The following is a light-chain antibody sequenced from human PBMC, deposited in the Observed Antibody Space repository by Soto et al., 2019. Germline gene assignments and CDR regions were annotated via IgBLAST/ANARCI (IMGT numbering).Light chain of an antibody. CDR3: QQYAGSLSWT. CDR1: QSVSSN. V-gene: IGKV3-15*01. Sequence: EIVMTQSPATLSVSPGERATLSCRASQSVSSNLAWYQQKPGQAPRLLIYGASTRATGIPARFSGSGSGTEFTLTISSLQSEDFAVYYCQQYAGSLSWTFGQGTKVEIK. J-gene: IGKJ1*01. CDR2: GAS.